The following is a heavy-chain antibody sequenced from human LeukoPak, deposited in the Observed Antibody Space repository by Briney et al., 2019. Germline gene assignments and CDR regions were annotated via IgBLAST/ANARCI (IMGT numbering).Heavy chain of an antibody. CDR3: ARGGGLDV. Sequence: GGSLRLSCVASGLTVSNHWMSWVRQAPGKGLEWVANIREERGQEYYVDSVKGRFTISRDNAKNSLYLQMSNLRAEDTAVYFCARGGGLDVWGQGATVTVSS. J-gene: IGHJ6*02. CDR2: IREERGQE. D-gene: IGHD3-16*01. V-gene: IGHV3-7*03. CDR1: GLTVSNHW.